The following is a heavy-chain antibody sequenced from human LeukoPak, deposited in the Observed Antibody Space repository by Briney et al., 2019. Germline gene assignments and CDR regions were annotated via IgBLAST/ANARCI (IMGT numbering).Heavy chain of an antibody. CDR2: INPNSGGT. CDR1: GYTFTGYY. J-gene: IGHJ3*02. Sequence: GASVKVSRKASGYTFTGYYMHWVRQAPGQGLEWMGWINPNSGGTNYAQKFQGRVTMTRDTSISTAYMELSRLRSDDTAVYYCARDSKAATGDFDIWGQGTMVTVSS. V-gene: IGHV1-2*02. CDR3: ARDSKAATGDFDI. D-gene: IGHD2-21*01.